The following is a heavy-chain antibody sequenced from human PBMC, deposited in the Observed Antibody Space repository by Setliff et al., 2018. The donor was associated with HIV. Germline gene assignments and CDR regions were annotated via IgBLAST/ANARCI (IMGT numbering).Heavy chain of an antibody. CDR1: GYTFVNCY. CDR2: MNCMNGDT. D-gene: IGHD3-10*01. V-gene: IGHV1-46*01. CDR3: ARETQTNSGSYLA. J-gene: IGHJ4*02. Sequence: ASVKVSCKTSGYTFVNCYVNWVRQAPGQGLEWIGIMNCMNGDTSYAQSLKGRVTVTRDTSTSTVYMDLSSLRPEDTAVYYCARETQTNSGSYLAWGQGTLVTVSS.